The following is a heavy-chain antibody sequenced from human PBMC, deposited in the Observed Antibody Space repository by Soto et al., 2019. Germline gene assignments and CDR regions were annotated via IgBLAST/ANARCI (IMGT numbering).Heavy chain of an antibody. J-gene: IGHJ6*02. CDR2: IYYSGST. D-gene: IGHD2-15*01. CDR1: GCSISSYY. V-gene: IGHV4-59*01. Sequence: TSGTLSLTCPVSGCSISSYYWGWVRQPPGKGLEWIGYIYYSGSTNYNPSLKSRVTISVDTSKNQFSLKLSSVAAADTAVYYCARDLSYCSGGSCYYYGMDVWGQGTTVTVSS. CDR3: ARDLSYCSGGSCYYYGMDV.